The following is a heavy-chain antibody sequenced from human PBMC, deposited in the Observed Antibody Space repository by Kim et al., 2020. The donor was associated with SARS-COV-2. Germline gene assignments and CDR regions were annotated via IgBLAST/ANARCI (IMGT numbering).Heavy chain of an antibody. D-gene: IGHD2-8*01. CDR2: IKKDGSER. CDR3: ARDPDVYLYHSDY. J-gene: IGHJ4*02. V-gene: IGHV3-7*05. Sequence: GGSLRLSCAASGFTFSSYWMSWVRQAPGKGLEWVANIKKDGSERNYVYSVRGRFTISRDNAKNSLYLQMSSLRAEDTAVYYCARDPDVYLYHSDYWGQGT. CDR1: GFTFSSYW.